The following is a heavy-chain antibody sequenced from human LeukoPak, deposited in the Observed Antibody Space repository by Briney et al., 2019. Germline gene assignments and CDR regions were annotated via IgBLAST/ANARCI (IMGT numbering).Heavy chain of an antibody. Sequence: SSETLSLTCALYGGSFSGYYWSWIRQPPGKGLEWIGEINHSGSANYNPSLKRRVTISVDTSKNQFSLKLSSVTAADTAVYYCARHGTYYYDSSVDAFDIWGQGTMVTVSS. D-gene: IGHD3-22*01. J-gene: IGHJ3*02. CDR2: INHSGSA. CDR3: ARHGTYYYDSSVDAFDI. V-gene: IGHV4-34*01. CDR1: GGSFSGYY.